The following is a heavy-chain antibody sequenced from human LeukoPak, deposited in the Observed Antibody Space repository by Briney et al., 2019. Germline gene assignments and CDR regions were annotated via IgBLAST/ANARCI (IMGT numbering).Heavy chain of an antibody. CDR2: ISGSGGST. CDR3: AKDLGFYDSSGYYYEVY. J-gene: IGHJ4*02. V-gene: IGHV3-23*01. CDR1: GFTFSSCA. D-gene: IGHD3-22*01. Sequence: GGSLRLSCAASGFTFSSCAMSWVRQAPGKGLEWVSAISGSGGSTYYAGSVKGRFTISRDNSKNTLYLRMNSLRAEDTAVYYCAKDLGFYDSSGYYYEVYWGQGTLVTVSS.